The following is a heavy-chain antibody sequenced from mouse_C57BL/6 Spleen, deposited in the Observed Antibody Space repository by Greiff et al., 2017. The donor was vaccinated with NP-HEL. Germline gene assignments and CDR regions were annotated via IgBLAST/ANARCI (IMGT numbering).Heavy chain of an antibody. CDR2: LDPANGDT. J-gene: IGHJ4*01. D-gene: IGHD1-1*01. Sequence: EVQLQQSGAELVRPGASVKLSCTASGFNIQDDYMHWVQQRPDPGLAWIGWLDPANGDTEYASKFQGKATITADTSSNTAYLQLSSRTSEDTAVYYGTTNPDYYGSSYNAMDYWGQGTSVTVSS. V-gene: IGHV14-4*01. CDR3: TTNPDYYGSSYNAMDY. CDR1: GFNIQDDY.